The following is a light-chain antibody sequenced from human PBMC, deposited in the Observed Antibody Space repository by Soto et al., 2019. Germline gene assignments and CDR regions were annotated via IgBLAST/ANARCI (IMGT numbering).Light chain of an antibody. J-gene: IGKJ4*01. CDR1: QSISNF. V-gene: IGKV3-11*01. Sequence: EIVLTQSPATLSLSPGERATLSCRASQSISNFLAWYQQKPGQAPRLLIYDASKRATDIPDRFIGSGSGTDFTLTISSLEPEAFAVYYCHQRSNWPPFTFGGGTTVAI. CDR3: HQRSNWPPFT. CDR2: DAS.